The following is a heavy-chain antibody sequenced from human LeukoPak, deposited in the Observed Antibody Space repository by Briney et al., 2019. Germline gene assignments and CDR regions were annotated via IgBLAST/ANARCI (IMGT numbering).Heavy chain of an antibody. J-gene: IGHJ4*01. CDR3: AKDANYFDSGSYLIPFDF. Sequence: PGGPLRLSCAASGFTFSRNAMNWVRQAPGKGLEWVASISGNGVGTYYADSVKGRFNISRDNSKNTLYLQMNSLRTEDTAVYHCAKDANYFDSGSYLIPFDFWGQGTLVTVFS. CDR1: GFTFSRNA. V-gene: IGHV3-23*01. D-gene: IGHD3-22*01. CDR2: ISGNGVGT.